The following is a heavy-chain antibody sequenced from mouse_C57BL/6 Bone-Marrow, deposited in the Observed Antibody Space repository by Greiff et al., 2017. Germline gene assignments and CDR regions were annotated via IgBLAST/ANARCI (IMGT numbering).Heavy chain of an antibody. CDR1: GYTFTSYW. CDR2: INPSSGYT. CDR3: ARNYGSAYWYFDV. Sequence: VQLQQSGAELAKPGASVKLSCKASGYTFTSYWMHWVKQRPGQGLEWIGYINPSSGYTKYNQKFKDKATLTADKSSSTAYMQLSSLTYEDAAVYCCARNYGSAYWYFDVWGTGTTVTVSS. V-gene: IGHV1-7*01. D-gene: IGHD1-1*01. J-gene: IGHJ1*03.